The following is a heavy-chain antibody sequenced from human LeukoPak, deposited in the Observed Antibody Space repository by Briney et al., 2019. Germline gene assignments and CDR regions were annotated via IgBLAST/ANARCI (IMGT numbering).Heavy chain of an antibody. CDR2: IYYSGST. CDR3: ARVEGSSWYY. D-gene: IGHD6-13*01. J-gene: IGHJ4*02. V-gene: IGHV4-39*07. Sequence: SETLSLTCTVSGGSISSSSYYWGWIRQPPGKGLEWIGSIYYSGSTYYNPSLKSRVTISVGTSKNQFSLKLSSVTAADTAVYYCARVEGSSWYYWGQGTLVTVSS. CDR1: GGSISSSSYY.